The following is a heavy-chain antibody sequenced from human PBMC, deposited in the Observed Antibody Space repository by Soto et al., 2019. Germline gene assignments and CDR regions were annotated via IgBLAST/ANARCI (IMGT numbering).Heavy chain of an antibody. V-gene: IGHV4-31*03. D-gene: IGHD3-22*01. Sequence: TLSLSCTVSGGSISSGGYSWSWIRQHPGKGLEWIGYIYYSGSTYYNPSLKSRVTISVDTSKNQFSLKLSSVTAADTAVYYCARVIVVTFPIFDYWGQGTLVTVSS. CDR2: IYYSGST. CDR3: ARVIVVTFPIFDY. CDR1: GGSISSGGYS. J-gene: IGHJ4*02.